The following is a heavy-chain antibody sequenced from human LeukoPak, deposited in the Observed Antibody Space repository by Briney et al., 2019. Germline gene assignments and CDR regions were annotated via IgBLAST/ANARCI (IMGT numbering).Heavy chain of an antibody. Sequence: GGSLRLSCAASGFTFDDYAMHWVRQAPGKGLEWVSGISWNSGSIGYADSVKGRFTISRDNAKNSLYLQMNSLRAEDTAVYYCARESIAVAGTVHWGQGTLVTVSS. V-gene: IGHV3-9*01. CDR2: ISWNSGSI. J-gene: IGHJ4*02. D-gene: IGHD6-19*01. CDR3: ARESIAVAGTVH. CDR1: GFTFDDYA.